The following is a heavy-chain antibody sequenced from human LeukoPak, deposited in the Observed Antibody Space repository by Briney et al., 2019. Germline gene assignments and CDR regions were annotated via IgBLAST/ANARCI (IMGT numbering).Heavy chain of an antibody. Sequence: GGSLRLSCAASGFTFSSYNMHWVRQAPGKGLEWVAVISYDGSNKYYADSVKGRFTISRDNSKNTLYLQMNSLRAEDTAVYYCAKQLGRSYYFDYWGQGTLVTVSS. CDR3: AKQLGRSYYFDY. CDR2: ISYDGSNK. D-gene: IGHD7-27*01. CDR1: GFTFSSYN. V-gene: IGHV3-30*18. J-gene: IGHJ4*02.